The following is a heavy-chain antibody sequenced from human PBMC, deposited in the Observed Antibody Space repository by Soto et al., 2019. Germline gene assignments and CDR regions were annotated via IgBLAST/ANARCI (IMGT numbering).Heavy chain of an antibody. J-gene: IGHJ4*02. Sequence: QVQLVPSGAEVKKPGASVKVSCKDSGYTFTSYAINWVRQATGQGLEWMGWMNPNSGNTGYAQKFQGRVTMTRNTSMSAAYMALSTLRSEYTAVDYCARTLYGDIVDYWGEGTLISVSS. CDR3: ARTLYGDIVDY. CDR2: MNPNSGNT. D-gene: IGHD4-17*01. CDR1: GYTFTSYA. V-gene: IGHV1-8*01.